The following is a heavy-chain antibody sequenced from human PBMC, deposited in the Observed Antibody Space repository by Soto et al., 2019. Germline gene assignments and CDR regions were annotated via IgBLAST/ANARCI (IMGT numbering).Heavy chain of an antibody. Sequence: PSETLSLTCTASGGSVTNSSYYWGWIRQSQGQGLEWFGSVYNRGRSNSKSSVKSRVTISVDTSKNRFSLSLNSVTASDTDVYFCVCQRPTVPSQAYFDYWGPGALVTVSS. D-gene: IGHD6-25*01. J-gene: IGHJ4*02. V-gene: IGHV4-39*01. CDR2: VYNRGRS. CDR3: VCQRPTVPSQAYFDY. CDR1: GGSVTNSSYY.